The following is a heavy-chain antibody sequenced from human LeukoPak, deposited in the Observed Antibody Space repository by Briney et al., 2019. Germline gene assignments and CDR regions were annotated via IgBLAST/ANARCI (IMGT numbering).Heavy chain of an antibody. CDR2: ISAYNGNT. CDR1: GYTFTSYG. J-gene: IGHJ4*02. V-gene: IGHV1-18*01. Sequence: ASVKVSCKASGYTFTSYGISWVRQAPGQGLEWMGWISAYNGNTNYAQKLQGRATMTTDTTTSTGCMEMWSLRSDRTGLYYSARAAHIVNFDYWGQGTLVTVSS. D-gene: IGHD2/OR15-2a*01. CDR3: ARAAHIVNFDY.